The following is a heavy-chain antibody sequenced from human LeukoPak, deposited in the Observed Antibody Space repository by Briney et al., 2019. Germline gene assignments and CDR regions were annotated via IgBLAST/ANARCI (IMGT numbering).Heavy chain of an antibody. Sequence: ASVKVSCKASGGTFSTFGISWVRQAPGQGLEWMGGIIPMSGTVNNAQKFQGRVTITADESTSTAYMELSSLRSEDTAVYYCARSRLSDYYDSSGSQAFDYWGQGTLVTVSS. J-gene: IGHJ4*02. CDR3: ARSRLSDYYDSSGSQAFDY. V-gene: IGHV1-69*13. D-gene: IGHD3-22*01. CDR2: IIPMSGTV. CDR1: GGTFSTFG.